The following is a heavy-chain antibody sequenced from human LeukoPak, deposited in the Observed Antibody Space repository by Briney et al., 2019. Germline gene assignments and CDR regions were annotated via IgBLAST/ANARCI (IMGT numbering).Heavy chain of an antibody. Sequence: GGSLRLSCAASGFTFSSYAMSWVRQAPGKGLEWVSAISGSGGSTYYADSVKGRFTISRDNSKNTLYLQMNSLRAEDTAVYYCARDQGAKYNWNAQGYWGQGTLVTVSS. CDR1: GFTFSSYA. V-gene: IGHV3-23*01. D-gene: IGHD1-1*01. CDR2: ISGSGGST. CDR3: ARDQGAKYNWNAQGY. J-gene: IGHJ4*02.